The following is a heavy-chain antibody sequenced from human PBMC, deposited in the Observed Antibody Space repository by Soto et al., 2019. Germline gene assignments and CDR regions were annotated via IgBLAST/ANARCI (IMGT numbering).Heavy chain of an antibody. CDR1: GYSFISYG. Sequence: QVQLVQSGAEVKKPGASVKVSCKASGYSFISYGLSWVRQAPGQGLQWIGWSNPYNGNTSSAEKFQGRVTMTTDTXXNRASMELRSLRSVDTAVYYCARGGTYCGDACYTPFEHLVSWGQGTLVTVSS. D-gene: IGHD2-21*02. CDR3: ARGGTYCGDACYTPFEHLVS. CDR2: SNPYNGNT. J-gene: IGHJ4*02. V-gene: IGHV1-18*01.